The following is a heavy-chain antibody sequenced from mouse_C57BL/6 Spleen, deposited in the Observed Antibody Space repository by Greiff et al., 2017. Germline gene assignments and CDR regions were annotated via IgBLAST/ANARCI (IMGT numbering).Heavy chain of an antibody. CDR3: AINSSYVGAY. D-gene: IGHD1-1*01. Sequence: VQLQQPGAELVKPGASVKVSCKASGYTFTSYWMHWVKQRPGQGLEWIGRIHPSDSDPTYNQKFKGKAALTVDKSSSTAYMQLSSLTSEDVAVYYCAINSSYVGAYWGQGTLVTVSA. CDR1: GYTFTSYW. J-gene: IGHJ3*01. CDR2: IHPSDSDP. V-gene: IGHV1-74*01.